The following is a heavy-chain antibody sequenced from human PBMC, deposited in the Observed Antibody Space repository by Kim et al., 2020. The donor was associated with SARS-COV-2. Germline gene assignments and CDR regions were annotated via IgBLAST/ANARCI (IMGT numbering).Heavy chain of an antibody. Sequence: GGSLRLSCAASGFSFDDYALHWVRQPPGKGLEWVSGISWNGDNRDYADSVMGRFTISRDNAKNSLYLQMNELRPDDTALYYCARSGYGSYPHGAYYYCL. CDR1: GFSFDDYA. V-gene: IGHV3-9*01. D-gene: IGHD2-15*01. CDR3: ARSGYGSYPHGAYYYCL. CDR2: ISWNGDNR. J-gene: IGHJ6*01.